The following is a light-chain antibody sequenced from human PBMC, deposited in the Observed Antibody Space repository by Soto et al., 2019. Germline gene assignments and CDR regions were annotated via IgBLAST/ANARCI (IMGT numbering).Light chain of an antibody. CDR1: SSDIGAYNY. Sequence: QSALTQPPSASGSPRQSVTISCTGTSSDIGAYNYVSWYQQHPGKAPKLMLYEVSKRPSGVPDRFSGSKSGNTASLTVSELQAEDEGDYYCSSYTGSNLLFGGGTKVTVL. J-gene: IGLJ3*02. V-gene: IGLV2-8*01. CDR3: SSYTGSNLL. CDR2: EVS.